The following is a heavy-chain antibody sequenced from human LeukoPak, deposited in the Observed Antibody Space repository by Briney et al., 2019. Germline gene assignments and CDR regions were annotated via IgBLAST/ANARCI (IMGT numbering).Heavy chain of an antibody. V-gene: IGHV3-30-3*01. CDR3: ARGRVDSSSWGQRYYYYYMDV. CDR2: ISVDGRDT. D-gene: IGHD6-13*01. CDR1: GFTFSNYP. Sequence: GKSLRLSCAATGFTFSNYPMHWVRQAPGKGLEWVAVISVDGRDTHYADSVKGRFTISRDNAKNSLYLQMNSLRAEDTAVYYCARGRVDSSSWGQRYYYYYMDVSGKGTTVTVSS. J-gene: IGHJ6*03.